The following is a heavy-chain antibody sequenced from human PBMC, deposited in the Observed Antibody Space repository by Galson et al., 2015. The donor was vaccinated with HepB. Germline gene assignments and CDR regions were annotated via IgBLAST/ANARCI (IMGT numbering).Heavy chain of an antibody. CDR1: GFTFSSYA. J-gene: IGHJ2*01. D-gene: IGHD3-22*01. CDR3: AKDNYYDSSGYYYGWYFDL. V-gene: IGHV3-23*01. CDR2: ISGSGGST. Sequence: SLRLSCAASGFTFSSYAMSWVRQAPGKGLEWVSAISGSGGSTYYADSVKGRFTISRDNSKNTLYLQMNSLRAEDTAVYYCAKDNYYDSSGYYYGWYFDLWGRGTLVTVSS.